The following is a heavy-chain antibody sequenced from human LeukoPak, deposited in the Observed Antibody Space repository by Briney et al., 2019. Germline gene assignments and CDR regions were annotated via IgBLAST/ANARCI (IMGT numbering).Heavy chain of an antibody. CDR1: GFTFNSYA. Sequence: GGSLRLSCAASGFTFNSYAMSWVRQAPGKGLEWVSAISGSGGSTYYADSVKGRFTISRDNSKNTVYLQMNSLRAEETALYYCAKGLGFLPQFDYWGQGTLVAVSS. CDR2: ISGSGGST. V-gene: IGHV3-23*01. D-gene: IGHD6-19*01. J-gene: IGHJ4*02. CDR3: AKGLGFLPQFDY.